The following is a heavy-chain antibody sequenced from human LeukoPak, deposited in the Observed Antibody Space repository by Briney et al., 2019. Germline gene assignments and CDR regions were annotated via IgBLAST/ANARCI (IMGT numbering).Heavy chain of an antibody. CDR2: ISYDGSEE. CDR3: AMNKRGIAALDY. Sequence: GGSLRLSCSASGFSFRSYGMHWVRQAPGKGLEWVAVISYDGSEEYYTDSVKGRFTTSRDNSKNTLYLQMNSLRAEDTAVYYCAMNKRGIAALDYWGQGTLVTVSS. J-gene: IGHJ4*02. V-gene: IGHV3-30-3*01. D-gene: IGHD6-13*01. CDR1: GFSFRSYG.